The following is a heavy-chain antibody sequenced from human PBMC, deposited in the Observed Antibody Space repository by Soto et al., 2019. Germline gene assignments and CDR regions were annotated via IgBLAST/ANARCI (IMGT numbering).Heavy chain of an antibody. Sequence: GASVKVSCKASGGTFSSYAISWVRQAPGQGLEWMGGIIPIFGTANYAQKFQGRVTITADKSTSTAYMELSSLRSEDTAVYYCARGSIVVVPAAIAYYYYYGMDVWGQGTTATVSS. CDR3: ARGSIVVVPAAIAYYYYYGMDV. V-gene: IGHV1-69*06. CDR2: IIPIFGTA. J-gene: IGHJ6*02. D-gene: IGHD2-2*02. CDR1: GGTFSSYA.